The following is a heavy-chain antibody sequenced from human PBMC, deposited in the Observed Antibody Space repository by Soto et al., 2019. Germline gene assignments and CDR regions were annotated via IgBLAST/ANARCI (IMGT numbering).Heavy chain of an antibody. V-gene: IGHV3-7*05. Sequence: EVQLVESGGGLVQPGGSLRLSCAASGFTFSSHWMSWVRQAPGKGLEWVANINQDGSEKYYVDSGKGRFTISRDNAKNLRYRKLNTLRAEDTAVYYCEQGKEMLWFGEKDVWGQGTTVTVSS. D-gene: IGHD3-10*01. CDR1: GFTFSSHW. CDR3: EQGKEMLWFGEKDV. J-gene: IGHJ6*02. CDR2: INQDGSEK.